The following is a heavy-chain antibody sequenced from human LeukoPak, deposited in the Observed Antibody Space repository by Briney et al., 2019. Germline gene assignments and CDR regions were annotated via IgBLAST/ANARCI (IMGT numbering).Heavy chain of an antibody. V-gene: IGHV3-30*04. CDR3: ARDSLRFGESAFDAFDI. Sequence: PGGSLRLSCAASGFTFSSYAMHWVRQAPGKGLEWVAVISYDGSNKYYADSVKGRFTISRDNSKNTLYLQMNSLRAEDTAVYYCARDSLRFGESAFDAFDIWGQGTMVTVSS. J-gene: IGHJ3*02. CDR2: ISYDGSNK. D-gene: IGHD3-10*01. CDR1: GFTFSSYA.